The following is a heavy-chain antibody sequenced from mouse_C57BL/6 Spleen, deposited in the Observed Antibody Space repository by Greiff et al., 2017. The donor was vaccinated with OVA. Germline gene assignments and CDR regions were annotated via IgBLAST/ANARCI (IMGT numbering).Heavy chain of an antibody. J-gene: IGHJ4*01. CDR2: IDPEDGET. CDR3: ATGLITTVYYYAMDY. Sequence: EVQLVESGAELVKPGASVKLSCTASGFNIKDYYMHWVKQRTEQGLEWIGRIDPEDGETKYAPKFPGKATITADTSSNTAYLQLSSLTSEDTAVYYCATGLITTVYYYAMDYWGQGTSVTVSS. V-gene: IGHV14-2*01. D-gene: IGHD1-1*01. CDR1: GFNIKDYY.